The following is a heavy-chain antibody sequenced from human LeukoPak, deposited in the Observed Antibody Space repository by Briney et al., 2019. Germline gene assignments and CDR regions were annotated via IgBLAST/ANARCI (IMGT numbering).Heavy chain of an antibody. CDR2: IRADGATT. V-gene: IGHV3-43*02. CDR1: GFTFGDYD. J-gene: IGHJ4*02. Sequence: GGSLRLSCAASGFTFGDYDMHWVRQAPGKGLEWVSLIRADGATTRYTDSVKGRFTISRDNSKDSLYLQMNSLRTEDTALYYCARDNTGSYEYWGQGTLVPVSP. D-gene: IGHD1-26*01. CDR3: ARDNTGSYEY.